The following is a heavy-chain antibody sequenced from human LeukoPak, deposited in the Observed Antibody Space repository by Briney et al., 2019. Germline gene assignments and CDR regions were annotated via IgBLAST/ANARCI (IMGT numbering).Heavy chain of an antibody. CDR2: ISYDGSNK. J-gene: IGHJ4*02. CDR1: GFTFSSYG. D-gene: IGHD4-17*01. Sequence: GGSLRLSCAASGFTFSSYGMHWVRQAPGKGLEWVAVISYDGSNKYYADSVKGRFTISRDNSKNTLYLQMNSLRAEDTAVYYCATTQGLRGRGNYFDYWGQGTLVTVSS. V-gene: IGHV3-30*03. CDR3: ATTQGLRGRGNYFDY.